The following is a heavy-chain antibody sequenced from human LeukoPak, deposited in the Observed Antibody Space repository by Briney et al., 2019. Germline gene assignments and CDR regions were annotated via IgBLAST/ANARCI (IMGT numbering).Heavy chain of an antibody. CDR2: IHYSGST. D-gene: IGHD3-9*01. J-gene: IGHJ4*02. V-gene: IGHV4-59*08. CDR1: GDSMSQYY. Sequence: SETLSLTCSVSGDSMSQYYWTWIRQSPGRGLEWLGHIHYSGSTKYKSSLKSRVTISVDTSKSHFSLKLRSVTAADTAVYYCARGYFDILIGKGYFDYWGQGNLVTVSS. CDR3: ARGYFDILIGKGYFDY.